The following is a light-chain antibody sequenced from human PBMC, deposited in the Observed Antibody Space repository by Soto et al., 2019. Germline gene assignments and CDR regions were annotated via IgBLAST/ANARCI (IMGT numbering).Light chain of an antibody. CDR1: QSVSNN. Sequence: EIVMTQSPATLSVSLGERATLSCRASQSVSNNLAWYQQKPGQAPRLLIYDASNRATGIPARFSGSGSGTDFTLTISSLEPEDFAVYYCQQYGSSPRTFGQGTKV. CDR2: DAS. J-gene: IGKJ1*01. CDR3: QQYGSSPRT. V-gene: IGKV3D-15*01.